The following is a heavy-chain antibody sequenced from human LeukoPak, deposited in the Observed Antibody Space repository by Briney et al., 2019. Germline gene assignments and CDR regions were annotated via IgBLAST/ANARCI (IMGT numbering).Heavy chain of an antibody. CDR3: ARLITGTTTAFDI. D-gene: IGHD1-7*01. CDR1: GGSSGGYY. Sequence: SETLSLTCSVSGGSSGGYYWTWIRQPAGKGLEWIGRVYTSGSTHYNPSLKTRLTMSVDTSKNQFSLKLSSVTAADTAVYYCARLITGTTTAFDIWGQGTMVTVSS. V-gene: IGHV4-4*07. J-gene: IGHJ3*02. CDR2: VYTSGST.